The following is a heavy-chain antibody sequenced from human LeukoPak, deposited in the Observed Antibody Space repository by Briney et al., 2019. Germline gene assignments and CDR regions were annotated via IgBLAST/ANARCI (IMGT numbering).Heavy chain of an antibody. CDR2: IFSTGST. Sequence: SETLSLTCTVAGDSISTSRYYWGWLRQPPGKGLQWIGSIFSTGSTYYNPSLKSRVTISIDTSKNHFSLRLNSVAAADTAVYYCARLLGGYWGQGTLVTVSS. J-gene: IGHJ4*02. CDR1: GDSISTSRYY. D-gene: IGHD2/OR15-2a*01. CDR3: ARLLGGY. V-gene: IGHV4-39*02.